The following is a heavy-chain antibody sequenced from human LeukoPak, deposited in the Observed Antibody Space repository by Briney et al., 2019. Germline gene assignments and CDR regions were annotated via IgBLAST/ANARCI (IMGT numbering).Heavy chain of an antibody. J-gene: IGHJ5*02. V-gene: IGHV4-39*07. CDR2: IYYSGST. CDR3: ARAAAGTPPGT. CDR1: GGSISSSSYY. Sequence: SSETLSLTCTVSGGSISSSSYYWGWIRQPPGKGLEWIGSIYYSGSTYYNPSLKSRVTISVDTSKNQFSLKLSSVTAADTAVYYCARAAAGTPPGTWGQGTLVTVSS. D-gene: IGHD6-13*01.